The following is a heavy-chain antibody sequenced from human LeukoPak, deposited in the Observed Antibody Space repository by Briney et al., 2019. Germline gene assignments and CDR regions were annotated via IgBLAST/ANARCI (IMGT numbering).Heavy chain of an antibody. Sequence: GSLRLSCAASGFTFSSYAMSWVRQAPGKGLEWISTITASGVTTYYADSVKGRFTISRDNSKNTLFLQMSNLRAEDTAVYFCARGGGLDVWGQGATVTVSS. J-gene: IGHJ6*02. V-gene: IGHV3-23*01. CDR3: ARGGGLDV. D-gene: IGHD3-16*01. CDR1: GFTFSSYA. CDR2: ITASGVTT.